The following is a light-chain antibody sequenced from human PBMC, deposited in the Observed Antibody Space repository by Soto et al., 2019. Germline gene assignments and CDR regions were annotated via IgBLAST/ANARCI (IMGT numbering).Light chain of an antibody. CDR2: DAA. CDR1: QNINTY. V-gene: IGKV1-5*01. J-gene: IGKJ1*01. Sequence: DIQMTQSPDSLSAAVGDRVTIACRASQNINTYLNWYQQKPGKAPKLLMFDAASLQSGVPSRFSGRGSGTQFTLTISSLQPDDFATYYCQPYNSFSGTFGPGTKVDIK. CDR3: QPYNSFSGT.